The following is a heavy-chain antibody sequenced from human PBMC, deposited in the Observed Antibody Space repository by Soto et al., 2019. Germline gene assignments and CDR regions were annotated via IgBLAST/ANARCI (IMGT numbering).Heavy chain of an antibody. Sequence: QVQLVESGGGVVQPGRSLRLSCAASGFTFSSYGTHWVRQAPGKGLEWVAVISYDGSNKYYADSVKGRFTISRDNSKNTLYLQMTSLRAEDTAVYYCAKEHMVRGVISPDYWGKGTLVTVSS. CDR3: AKEHMVRGVISPDY. CDR1: GFTFSSYG. D-gene: IGHD3-10*01. J-gene: IGHJ4*02. CDR2: ISYDGSNK. V-gene: IGHV3-30*18.